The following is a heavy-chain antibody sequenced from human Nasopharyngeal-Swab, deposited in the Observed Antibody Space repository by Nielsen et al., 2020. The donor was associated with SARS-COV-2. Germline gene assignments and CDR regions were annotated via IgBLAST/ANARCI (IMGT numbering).Heavy chain of an antibody. CDR2: ITYHGLTT. CDR3: VKETGTGVPSWFAFDS. J-gene: IGHJ4*02. V-gene: IGHV3-64D*09. Sequence: VRQAPGKGLEFVAAITYHGLTTYCAQSVKGRFTISRDNSKNTLYLQMTTLTTEDTALYFCVKETGTGVPSWFAFDSWGQGVRVTVSS. D-gene: IGHD6-13*01.